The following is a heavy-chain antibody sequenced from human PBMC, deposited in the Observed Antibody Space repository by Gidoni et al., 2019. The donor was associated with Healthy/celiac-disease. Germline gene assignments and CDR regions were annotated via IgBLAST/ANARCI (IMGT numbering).Heavy chain of an antibody. V-gene: IGHV4-39*07. CDR3: ARDVLAIFSRVGKFDP. J-gene: IGHJ5*02. D-gene: IGHD3-9*01. Sequence: QPQLQESCPGLVPPSATLFLSCTVSCAPISTSSYHWGWFRHPPGKGLEWIGSIYDSGSTYYNPSLKSRVTISVDTSKNQFSLKLSSVTDADTAVYYCARDVLAIFSRVGKFDPWGQGTLVTVSS. CDR2: IYDSGST. CDR1: CAPISTSSYH.